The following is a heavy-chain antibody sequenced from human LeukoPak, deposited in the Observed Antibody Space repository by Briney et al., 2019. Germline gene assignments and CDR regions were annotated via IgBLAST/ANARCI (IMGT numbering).Heavy chain of an antibody. CDR1: GGSFSGYY. CDR3: ARGTGTGSWFDP. V-gene: IGHV4-34*01. D-gene: IGHD1-1*01. J-gene: IGHJ5*02. CDR2: INHSGST. Sequence: SETLSLTCAVYGGSFSGYYWSWIRQPPGKGLEWIGEINHSGSTNYNPSLKSRVTISVDTSKNQFSLKLSSVTAADTAVYYCARGTGTGSWFDPWGQGTLVTVSS.